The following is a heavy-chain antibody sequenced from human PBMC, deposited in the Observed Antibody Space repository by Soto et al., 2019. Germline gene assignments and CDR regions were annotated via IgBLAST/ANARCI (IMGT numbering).Heavy chain of an antibody. V-gene: IGHV4-31*03. Sequence: QVQLQESGPGLVKPSQTLSLTCTVSGGSISSGGYYWSWIRQHPGKGLEWIGYIYYSGSTYYNPSLKSRVTISVDTSKIQFSLKLSVVTAADTAVYCGARDLEYYGSGSWGGLGYLGQGTLVTVSS. D-gene: IGHD3-10*01. CDR2: IYYSGST. CDR1: GGSISSGGYY. CDR3: ARDLEYYGSGSWGGLGY. J-gene: IGHJ4*02.